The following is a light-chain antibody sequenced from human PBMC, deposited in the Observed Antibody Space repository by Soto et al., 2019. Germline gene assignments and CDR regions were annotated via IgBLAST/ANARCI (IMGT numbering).Light chain of an antibody. J-gene: IGKJ4*01. CDR1: QGIAPY. CDR2: AAS. V-gene: IGKV1-27*01. Sequence: DVQMTQSPSSLSASVGDRVTITCRASQGIAPYLAWFQQKPGKVPKLLIYAASTLQSGVPSRFSGSGSGADFTLTFSSLQPEDVGTYYCQKYNSAPLTFGGGTMVEIK. CDR3: QKYNSAPLT.